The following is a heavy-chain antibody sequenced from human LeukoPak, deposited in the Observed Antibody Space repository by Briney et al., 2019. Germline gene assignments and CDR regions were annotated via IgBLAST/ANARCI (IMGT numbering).Heavy chain of an antibody. CDR1: GFTFSSYG. CDR2: IRYDGSNK. J-gene: IGHJ4*02. Sequence: GGSLRFSCAASGFTFSSYGMHWVRQAPGKGLEWVAFIRYDGSNKYYADSVKGRFTISRDNSKNTLYLQMNSLRAEDTAVYYCAKDPTFVVVPAASFDYWGQGTLVTVSS. D-gene: IGHD2-2*01. V-gene: IGHV3-30*02. CDR3: AKDPTFVVVPAASFDY.